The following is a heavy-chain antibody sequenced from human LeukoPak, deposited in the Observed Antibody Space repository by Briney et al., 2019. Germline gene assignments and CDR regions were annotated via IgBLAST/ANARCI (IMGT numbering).Heavy chain of an antibody. CDR3: ARDPQLGPFDY. V-gene: IGHV4-4*07. CDR2: IYGSESI. CDR1: GASISIYY. D-gene: IGHD6-6*01. Sequence: SETLSLTCTVSGASISIYYWSWIRQPAGKGLEWIGCIYGSESINYNPSLKSRVTMSVDTSKKQFSLKLSSVTAADTTVYYCARDPQLGPFDYWGQGTLVTVSS. J-gene: IGHJ4*02.